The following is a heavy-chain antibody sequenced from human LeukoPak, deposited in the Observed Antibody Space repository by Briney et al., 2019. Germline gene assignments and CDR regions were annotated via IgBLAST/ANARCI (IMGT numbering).Heavy chain of an antibody. CDR3: AREVPTYYYDSSGSKFDY. V-gene: IGHV4-61*02. CDR1: GGSISSGSYY. CDR2: IYTSGST. Sequence: SQTLSLTCTVPGGSISSGSYYWSWIRQPAGKGLEWIGRIYTSGSTNYNPSLKSRVTTSVDTSKNQFSLKLSSVTAADTAVYYCAREVPTYYYDSSGSKFDYWGQGTLVTVSS. J-gene: IGHJ4*02. D-gene: IGHD3-22*01.